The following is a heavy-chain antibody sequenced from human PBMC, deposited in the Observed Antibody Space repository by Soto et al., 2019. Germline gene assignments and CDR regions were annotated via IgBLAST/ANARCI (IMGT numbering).Heavy chain of an antibody. CDR1: GFTFSSYA. CDR3: ARGVVPAAPSEINYGMDV. CDR2: ISYDGSNK. D-gene: IGHD2-2*01. J-gene: IGHJ6*02. V-gene: IGHV3-30-3*01. Sequence: GGSLRLSCAASGFTFSSYAMHWVRQAPGKGLEWVAVISYDGSNKYYADSVKGRFTISRDNSKNTLYLQMNSLRAEDTAVYYCARGVVPAAPSEINYGMDVWGQGTTVTVSS.